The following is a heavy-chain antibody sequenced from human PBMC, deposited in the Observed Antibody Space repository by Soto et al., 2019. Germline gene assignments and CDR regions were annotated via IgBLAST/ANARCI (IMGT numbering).Heavy chain of an antibody. CDR2: ISSNGGST. CDR1: GFTFSSYA. J-gene: IGHJ4*02. V-gene: IGHV3-64*01. CDR3: ARGSHDSSGYYPAPFDY. D-gene: IGHD3-22*01. Sequence: GGSLRLSCAASGFTFSSYAMHWVRQAPGKGLEYVSAISSNGGSTYYANSVKGRFTISRDNSKNTLYLQMGSLRAEDMAVYYCARGSHDSSGYYPAPFDYWGQGTLVTVSS.